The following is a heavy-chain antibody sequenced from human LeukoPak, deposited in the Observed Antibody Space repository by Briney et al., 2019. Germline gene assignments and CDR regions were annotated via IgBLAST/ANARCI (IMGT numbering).Heavy chain of an antibody. V-gene: IGHV3-53*05. CDR1: GFTVSNDY. J-gene: IGHJ5*02. CDR3: ARNWFDP. CDR2: IYSGGST. Sequence: GGSLRLSCAAAGFTVSNDYMSWVRRAPGKGLEWVSVIYSGGSTYYADSVKGRFTISRDKSKNTVYLQMNSLRFEDTAMYYCARNWFDPWGQGTLVTVSS.